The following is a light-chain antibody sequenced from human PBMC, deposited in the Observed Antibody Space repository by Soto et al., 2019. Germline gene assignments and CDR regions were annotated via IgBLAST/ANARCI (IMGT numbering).Light chain of an antibody. Sequence: EIVLTQSPATLSLSPGERATLSCRASQSVSRYLAWYQQKPGQAPRLLIYDTSNRATGIPARFSGSGSGTDFTLTIISLEPEDFAVYYCQQRLNWPPITFGQGTRLEIK. CDR1: QSVSRY. CDR2: DTS. J-gene: IGKJ5*01. V-gene: IGKV3-11*01. CDR3: QQRLNWPPIT.